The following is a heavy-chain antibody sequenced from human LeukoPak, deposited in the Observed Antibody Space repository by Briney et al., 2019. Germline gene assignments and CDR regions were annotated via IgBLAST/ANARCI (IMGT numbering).Heavy chain of an antibody. J-gene: IGHJ4*02. Sequence: GGSLRLSCAASGFTFSSYSMNWVRQAPGKGLEWVSSISSSSSYIYYADSVKGRFTISRDNAKNSLYLQMNSLRAEDTAVYYCARRHYYYDRSGFYYYFDTWGQGTQVTVTS. CDR2: ISSSSSYI. CDR1: GFTFSSYS. V-gene: IGHV3-21*01. CDR3: ARRHYYYDRSGFYYYFDT. D-gene: IGHD3-22*01.